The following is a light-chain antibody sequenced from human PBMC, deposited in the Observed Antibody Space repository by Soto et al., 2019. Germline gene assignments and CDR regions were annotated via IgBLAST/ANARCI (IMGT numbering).Light chain of an antibody. CDR2: DAS. CDR3: QLRSNWPPYT. J-gene: IGKJ2*01. V-gene: IGKV3-11*01. CDR1: QSVSSY. Sequence: EIVLTQSPATLSLSTGERATLSCRASQSVSSYLAWYQQKPGQAPRLLIYDASNRATGIPARFSGSGSGTDFTLPIRSLEPEDFAVYYCQLRSNWPPYTFGQGTKLQMK.